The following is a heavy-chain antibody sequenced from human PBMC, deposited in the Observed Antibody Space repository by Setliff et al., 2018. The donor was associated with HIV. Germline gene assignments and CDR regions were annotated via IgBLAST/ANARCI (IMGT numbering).Heavy chain of an antibody. CDR3: ARDHQFYDICDY. J-gene: IGHJ4*02. D-gene: IGHD3-9*01. V-gene: IGHV3-20*04. Sequence: PGGSLRLSCAASGFTFDDYGMSWVRQAPGKGLEWVSGINWNGSTIYYADSVKGRFTISRDNAKNSLYLQMNSLRAEDTAVYYCARDHQFYDICDYWGQGTLVTVSS. CDR2: INWNGSTI. CDR1: GFTFDDYG.